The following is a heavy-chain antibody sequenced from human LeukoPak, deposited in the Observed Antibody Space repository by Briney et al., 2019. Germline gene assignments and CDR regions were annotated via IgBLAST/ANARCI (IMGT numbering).Heavy chain of an antibody. CDR1: GLTFSSYG. V-gene: IGHV3-30*03. CDR3: APEYSGYGYFDY. D-gene: IGHD5-12*01. CDR2: ISYDGSNK. Sequence: PGGSLRLSCAASGLTFSSYGMHWVRQAPGKGLEWVAVISYDGSNKYYADSVKGRFTISRDNSKNTLYLQMNSLRAEDTAVYYCAPEYSGYGYFDYWGQGTLVTVSS. J-gene: IGHJ4*02.